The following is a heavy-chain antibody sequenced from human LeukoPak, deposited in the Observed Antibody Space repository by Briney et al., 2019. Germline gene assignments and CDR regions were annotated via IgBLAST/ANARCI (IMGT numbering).Heavy chain of an antibody. D-gene: IGHD3-22*01. V-gene: IGHV3-53*01. J-gene: IGHJ3*02. CDR1: GFTVSSSY. CDR2: IYSDGRT. Sequence: GGSLRLSCAASGFTVSSSYMNWVRQAPGKGLEWVSLIYSDGRTYYADSVKGRCTISRDNSKNTLYLQMNSLRVEDTAVYYCARGLFLSGYLDAFDIWGQGTVVTVSS. CDR3: ARGLFLSGYLDAFDI.